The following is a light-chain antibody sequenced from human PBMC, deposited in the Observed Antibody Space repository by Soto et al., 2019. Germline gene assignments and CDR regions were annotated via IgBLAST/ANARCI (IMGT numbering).Light chain of an antibody. CDR3: SLYTSSSTSWV. Sequence: QSALTQPPSVSGSPGQSVPISCTGTRSDVYNRVSWYQQPPGTAPKLMIYEVSNRPSGVPDRFCGSKSGNTASLTISGLQAEDEADYYCSLYTSSSTSWVFGGGTK. CDR2: EVS. J-gene: IGLJ3*02. V-gene: IGLV2-18*01. CDR1: RSDVYNR.